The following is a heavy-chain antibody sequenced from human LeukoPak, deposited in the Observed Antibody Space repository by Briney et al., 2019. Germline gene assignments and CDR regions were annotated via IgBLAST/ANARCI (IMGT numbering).Heavy chain of an antibody. V-gene: IGHV1-46*01. CDR1: GYTLSTYY. Sequence: WASVKVSCKASGYTLSTYYMNWVRQAPGQGLEWMGIINPSGGGTSYAQKFQGRATMTGDTSKSTVYMELSSLRSEDTAVYYCTRSRLILDYWGQGTLVTVSS. J-gene: IGHJ4*02. CDR2: INPSGGGT. D-gene: IGHD2-8*01. CDR3: TRSRLILDY.